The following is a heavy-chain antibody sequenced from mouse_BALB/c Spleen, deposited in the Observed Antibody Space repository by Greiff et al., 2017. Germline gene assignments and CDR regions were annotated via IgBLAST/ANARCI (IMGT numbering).Heavy chain of an antibody. D-gene: IGHD1-1*01. V-gene: IGHV5-6-3*01. CDR2: INSNGGST. CDR3: ARGYYGSSLFDD. CDR1: GFTFSSYG. Sequence: EVKLVESGGGLVQPGGSLKLSCAASGFTFSSYGMSWVRQTPDKRLELVATINSNGGSTYYPDSVKGRFTISRDNAKNTLYLQMSSLKSEDTAMYYCARGYYGSSLFDDWGQGTTLTVSS. J-gene: IGHJ2*01.